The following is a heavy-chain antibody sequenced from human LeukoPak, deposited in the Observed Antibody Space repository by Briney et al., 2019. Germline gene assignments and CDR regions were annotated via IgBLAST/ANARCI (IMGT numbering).Heavy chain of an antibody. CDR1: GFTFSDYS. CDR2: ISTSSTTI. Sequence: QPGGSLRLSCAASGFTFSDYSMNWVRQAPGKGLEWVSYISTSSTTIYYADSVKGRFTISRDNAKNSLYLQMNSLRAEDTAVYYCARGRPGFYFDYWGQGTLVTVSS. D-gene: IGHD6-25*01. J-gene: IGHJ4*02. V-gene: IGHV3-48*04. CDR3: ARGRPGFYFDY.